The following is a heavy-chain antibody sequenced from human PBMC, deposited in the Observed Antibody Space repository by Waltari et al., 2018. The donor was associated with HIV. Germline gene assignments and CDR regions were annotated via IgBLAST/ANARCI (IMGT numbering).Heavy chain of an antibody. V-gene: IGHV1-18*01. CDR3: ARSHCAVTSCGSIDY. J-gene: IGHJ4*02. Sequence: QVQLVQSGAQVKKPGASVKVSCKASGYPFTTYGITWVRQAPGQGLELLGWIRTYHGNADFAPKTQVRIHLTIDTSTSTAYMELTSLRSDDTAVYYCARSHCAVTSCGSIDYWGQGTLVTVSS. CDR1: GYPFTTYG. CDR2: IRTYHGNA. D-gene: IGHD4-17*01.